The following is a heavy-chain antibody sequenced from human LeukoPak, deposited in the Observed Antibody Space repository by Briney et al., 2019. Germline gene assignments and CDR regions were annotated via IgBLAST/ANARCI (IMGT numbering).Heavy chain of an antibody. V-gene: IGHV1-18*01. CDR3: ARGPITTRSHFDY. Sequence: GASVKVSCKTSGYTFTAYGITWVRQAPGQGLEWMGWISGHAGNTDYSQKFQGRVTLTTDTSTSTAYMELTTLRSDDTAVYYCARGPITTRSHFDYWGQGTLVTVSS. CDR1: GYTFTAYG. CDR2: ISGHAGNT. J-gene: IGHJ4*02. D-gene: IGHD3-22*01.